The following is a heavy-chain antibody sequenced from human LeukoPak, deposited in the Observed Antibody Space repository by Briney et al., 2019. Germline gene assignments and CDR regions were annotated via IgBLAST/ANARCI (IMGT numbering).Heavy chain of an antibody. Sequence: GGSLRLSCAASGFTFSSYAMSWVRQAPGKGLEWVSAISGSGGSTYYADSVKGRFTISRDNSKNTLYLQINSLRAEDTAVYYCAKSRIPAAFFYYFDYWGQGTLVTVSS. D-gene: IGHD2-2*01. CDR1: GFTFSSYA. J-gene: IGHJ4*02. CDR2: ISGSGGST. V-gene: IGHV3-23*01. CDR3: AKSRIPAAFFYYFDY.